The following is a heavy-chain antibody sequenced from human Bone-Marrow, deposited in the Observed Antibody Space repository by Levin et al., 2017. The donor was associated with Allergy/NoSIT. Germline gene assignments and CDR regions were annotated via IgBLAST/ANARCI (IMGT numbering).Heavy chain of an antibody. D-gene: IGHD6-19*01. CDR1: GFAFSTYA. CDR3: ATSTGYDNGWYDR. V-gene: IGHV3-30-3*01. CDR2: ISYDGSKK. J-gene: IGHJ4*02. Sequence: GGSLRLSCAASGFAFSTYAMHWVRQPPGKGLEWVAVISYDGSKKYFADSLKGRFTISRDNSKNTLYLQMNSLGAEDTAVYYCATSTGYDNGWYDRWGQGNLVTVSS.